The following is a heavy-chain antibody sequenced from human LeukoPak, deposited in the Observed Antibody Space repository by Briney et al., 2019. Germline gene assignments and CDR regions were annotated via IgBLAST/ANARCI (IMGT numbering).Heavy chain of an antibody. CDR3: SLIDY. CDR2: IKCDGGEK. CDR1: GFTFSSSW. V-gene: IGHV3-52*01. Sequence: GGSLRLSCAASGFTFSSSWMHWVCQAPEKGLEWVADIKCDGGEKYYVDSVKGRLTISRDNAKNSLYLQVNSLRAEDIRSGSYSLIDYWGQGTLVTVSS. J-gene: IGHJ4*02. D-gene: IGHD3-10*01.